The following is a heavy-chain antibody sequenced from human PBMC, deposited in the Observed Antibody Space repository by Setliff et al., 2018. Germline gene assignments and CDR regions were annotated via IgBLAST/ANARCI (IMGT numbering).Heavy chain of an antibody. CDR1: GFTFSDHY. CDR2: TRNKANSYTT. V-gene: IGHV3-72*01. Sequence: PAGSLRLSCAASGFTFSDHYMDWVRQAPGKGLEWVGRTRNKANSYTTEYAASVKGRFTISRDDSKNSLYLQMNSLKTEDTAVYYCARVGPYYYYGMDVWGQGTTVTVSS. CDR3: ARVGPYYYYGMDV. J-gene: IGHJ6*02.